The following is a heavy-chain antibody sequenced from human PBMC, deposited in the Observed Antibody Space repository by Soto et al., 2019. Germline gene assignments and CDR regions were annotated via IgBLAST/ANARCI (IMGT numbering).Heavy chain of an antibody. CDR1: GFTFSSYD. Sequence: YLXLTCAASGFTFSSYDMHWVRQAPEKGLEWVAVISYDGSNKYYADSVKGRFTISRDNSKNTLYLQMNSLRAEDTAVYYCAKDLRSSWYPHYGMDVWGQGTSVSGSS. V-gene: IGHV3-30*18. D-gene: IGHD6-13*01. CDR2: ISYDGSNK. J-gene: IGHJ6*01. CDR3: AKDLRSSWYPHYGMDV.